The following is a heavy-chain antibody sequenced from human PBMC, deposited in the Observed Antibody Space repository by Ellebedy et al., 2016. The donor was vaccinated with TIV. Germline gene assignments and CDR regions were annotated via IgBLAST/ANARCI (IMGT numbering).Heavy chain of an antibody. CDR3: ARDRMVRAVVLVYYYYMDV. D-gene: IGHD3-10*01. CDR2: ISAFNGDT. J-gene: IGHJ6*03. V-gene: IGHV1-18*01. CDR1: GGIFRSYA. Sequence: ASVKVSCKASGGIFRSYAISWVRQAPGQGLEWMGWISAFNGDTNYVQKLQGRVTMTSDTSTSTAYMELRSLRSDDTAVYYCARDRMVRAVVLVYYYYMDVWGKGTTVTVSS.